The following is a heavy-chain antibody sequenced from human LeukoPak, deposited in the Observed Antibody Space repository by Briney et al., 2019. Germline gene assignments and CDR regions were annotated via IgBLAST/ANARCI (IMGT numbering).Heavy chain of an antibody. CDR1: ALTFSSYA. J-gene: IGHJ3*02. CDR2: ITGSGGST. V-gene: IGHV3-23*01. Sequence: GGSLRLSCAASALTFSSYAMSWVRQAPGKGLEWVSVITGSGGSTYYADSVKGRFTISRDNSKNTLYLQVNSLRAEDTAVYYCARGQLWFGELLDDAFHMWGQGTMVTVSS. D-gene: IGHD3-10*01. CDR3: ARGQLWFGELLDDAFHM.